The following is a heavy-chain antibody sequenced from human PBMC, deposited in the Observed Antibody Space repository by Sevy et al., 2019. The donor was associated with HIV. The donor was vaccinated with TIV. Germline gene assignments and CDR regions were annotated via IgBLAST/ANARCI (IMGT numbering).Heavy chain of an antibody. CDR3: ARSIAAAGTDYGMDV. CDR2: IYDSGST. D-gene: IGHD6-13*01. V-gene: IGHV4-39*01. Sequence: SETLSLTCTVSGGSISSSSYYRGWIRQTPGKGLEWIGSIYDSGSTYYNPSLKSRVTISVDTSKNQFSLKLSSVTAADTAVYYCARSIAAAGTDYGMDVWGQGTTVTVSS. CDR1: GGSISSSSYY. J-gene: IGHJ6*02.